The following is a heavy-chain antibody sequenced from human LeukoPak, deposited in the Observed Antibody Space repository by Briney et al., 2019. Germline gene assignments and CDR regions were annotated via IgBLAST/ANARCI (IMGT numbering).Heavy chain of an antibody. CDR3: AKDWGCSSTSCYASPAYFQH. CDR1: GFTFSSYW. V-gene: IGHV3-74*01. D-gene: IGHD2-2*01. Sequence: GGSLRLSCATSGFTFSSYWMHWVRQAPGKGLVWVSRINSDGSSTSYADSVKGRFTISRDNAKNTLYLQMNSLRAEDTAVYYCAKDWGCSSTSCYASPAYFQHWGQGTLVTVSS. CDR2: INSDGSST. J-gene: IGHJ1*01.